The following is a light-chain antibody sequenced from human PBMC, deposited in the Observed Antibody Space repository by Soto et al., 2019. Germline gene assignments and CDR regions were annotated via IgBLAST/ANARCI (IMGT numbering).Light chain of an antibody. Sequence: QTVVTQEPSLTVSPGGTVTLTCGSSTGAVTSGHYPYWFQQRPGQAPRTLIYDTDNRHSWTPARFSGFLLGGKAALTLSGVQPEDEAEYYCLLSYNGARGVFGPGTKLTVL. J-gene: IGLJ1*01. CDR2: DTD. V-gene: IGLV7-46*01. CDR3: LLSYNGARGV. CDR1: TGAVTSGHY.